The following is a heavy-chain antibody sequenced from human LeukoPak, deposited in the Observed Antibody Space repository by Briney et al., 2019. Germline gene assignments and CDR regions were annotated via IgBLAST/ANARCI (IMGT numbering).Heavy chain of an antibody. CDR3: ARRTLLWFGEPTRLDY. D-gene: IGHD3-10*01. CDR2: INHSGST. CDR1: GGSFSGYY. J-gene: IGHJ4*02. Sequence: SETLSLTCAVYGGSFSGYYWSWIRQPPGKGLEWIGEINHSGSTNYNPSLKSRVTISVDTSKNQSSLKLGSVTAADTAVYYCARRTLLWFGEPTRLDYWGQGTLVTVSS. V-gene: IGHV4-34*01.